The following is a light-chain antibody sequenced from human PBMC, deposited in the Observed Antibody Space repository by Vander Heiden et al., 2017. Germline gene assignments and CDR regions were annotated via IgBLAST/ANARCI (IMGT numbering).Light chain of an antibody. CDR3: SSYTSSSPWV. V-gene: IGLV2-14*01. CDR2: EVS. Sequence: QSALTQPASVPGSPGQSITISCTGTSSDVGGYNYVSWYQQHPGKAPKLMIYEVSNRPSGVSNRFSGSKSGNTASLTISGLQAEDEADYYCSSYTSSSPWVFGGGTKLTVL. J-gene: IGLJ3*02. CDR1: SSDVGGYNY.